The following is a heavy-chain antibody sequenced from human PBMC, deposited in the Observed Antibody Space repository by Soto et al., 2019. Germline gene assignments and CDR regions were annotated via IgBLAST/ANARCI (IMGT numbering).Heavy chain of an antibody. J-gene: IGHJ5*02. Sequence: SETLSLTCSVSGGSISSNSYFRDWIRQSPGKGLEWIGSVHFRGSTYYNPSLKSRVTISVDTSKNQFSLKLTSVTAADRAVYYCARRGPNNSYGYDHRLDPWGQGTLVTVSS. V-gene: IGHV4-39*01. CDR1: GGSISSNSYF. CDR3: ARRGPNNSYGYDHRLDP. D-gene: IGHD5-18*01. CDR2: VHFRGST.